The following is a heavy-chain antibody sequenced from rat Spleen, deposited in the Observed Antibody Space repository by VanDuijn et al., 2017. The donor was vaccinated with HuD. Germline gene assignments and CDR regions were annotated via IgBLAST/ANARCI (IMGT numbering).Heavy chain of an antibody. D-gene: IGHD1-6*01. Sequence: EVQLAESGGGLVQPGRSLKLSCAASGFTFSDYYMAWVRQAPTKGLEWVASINYDGDRTYYRDSVKGRFTMSRDNAKSSLYLQMDSLRSEDTATYYCTRDRILRSTGFDYWGQGVMVTVSS. CDR3: TRDRILRSTGFDY. V-gene: IGHV5-20*01. CDR1: GFTFSDYY. CDR2: INYDGDRT. J-gene: IGHJ2*01.